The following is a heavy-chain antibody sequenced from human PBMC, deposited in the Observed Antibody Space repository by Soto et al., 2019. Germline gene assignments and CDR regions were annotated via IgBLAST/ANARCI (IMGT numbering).Heavy chain of an antibody. CDR3: ARGIRIMITFGNQDPFDY. Sequence: PSETLSLTCAVYGGSFSGYYWSWIRQPPGKGLEWIGEINHSGSTNYNPSLKSRVTISVDTSKNQFSLKLSSVTAADTAVYYCARGIRIMITFGNQDPFDYWGQGTLVTVSS. J-gene: IGHJ4*02. V-gene: IGHV4-34*01. CDR1: GGSFSGYY. CDR2: INHSGST. D-gene: IGHD3-16*01.